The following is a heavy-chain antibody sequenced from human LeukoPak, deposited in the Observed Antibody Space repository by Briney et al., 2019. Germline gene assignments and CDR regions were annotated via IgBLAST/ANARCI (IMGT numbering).Heavy chain of an antibody. V-gene: IGHV3-30-3*01. J-gene: IGHJ4*02. D-gene: IGHD6-25*01. CDR3: ARDSLTAAVGYFDY. CDR2: ISYDGSNK. Sequence: GGSLRVSCAASGFTFSSYAMHWVRQAPGKGLEWVAVISYDGSNKYYADSVKDRFTISRDNSKNTLYLQMNSLRAEDTAVYYCARDSLTAAVGYFDYWGQGTLVTVSS. CDR1: GFTFSSYA.